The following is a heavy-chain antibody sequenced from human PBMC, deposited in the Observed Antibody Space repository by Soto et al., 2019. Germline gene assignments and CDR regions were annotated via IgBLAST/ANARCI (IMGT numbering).Heavy chain of an antibody. CDR1: RYTFTGYG. CDR3: VRRHVSATGIDWFDP. Sequence: APGKVSCRASRYTFTGYGIHWEGQAPGQRLEWMGWINASNGDTKYSPKFQGRVAITRDTSASTAYMELSSLRSEDTAVYYCVRRHVSATGIDWFDPWGQGTLVTVSS. J-gene: IGHJ5*02. CDR2: INASNGDT. V-gene: IGHV1-3*01. D-gene: IGHD6-13*01.